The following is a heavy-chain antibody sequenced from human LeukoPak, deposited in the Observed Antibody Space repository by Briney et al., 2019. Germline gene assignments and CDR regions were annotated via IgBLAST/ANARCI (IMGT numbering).Heavy chain of an antibody. CDR1: GFTFSSYA. CDR3: AIPLGELGLHKPYWFDT. J-gene: IGHJ5*02. CDR2: ISGSGGST. Sequence: GGSLRLSCAASGFTFSSYAMSWVRQAPGKGLEWVSAISGSGGSTYYADSVKGRFTIARDNSKNKLHLQMNSLRAEDTAVYYCAIPLGELGLHKPYWFDTCGQGTLVTASS. D-gene: IGHD1-7*01. V-gene: IGHV3-23*01.